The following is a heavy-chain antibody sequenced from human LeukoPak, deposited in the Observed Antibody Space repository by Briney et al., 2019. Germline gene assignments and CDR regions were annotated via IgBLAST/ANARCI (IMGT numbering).Heavy chain of an antibody. Sequence: GGSLRLSCAASGFTFSSYSMNWVRQAPGKGLEWVSSISSSSSYIYYADSVKGRFTISRDNAKNSLYLQMNSLRAEYTAVYYCARDRTGIAAGYFDYWGQGTLVTVSS. CDR3: ARDRTGIAAGYFDY. CDR2: ISSSSSYI. D-gene: IGHD6-13*01. J-gene: IGHJ4*02. V-gene: IGHV3-21*01. CDR1: GFTFSSYS.